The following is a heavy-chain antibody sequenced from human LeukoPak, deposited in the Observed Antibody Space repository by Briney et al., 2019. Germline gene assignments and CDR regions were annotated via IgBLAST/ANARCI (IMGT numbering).Heavy chain of an antibody. CDR1: GFTFSTYS. D-gene: IGHD6-19*01. CDR2: ISSGSGTI. CDR3: ARDPAGAGIYYDY. J-gene: IGHJ4*02. V-gene: IGHV3-48*01. Sequence: PGGSLRLSCVASGFTFSTYSMNWVRQASGKGLEWISYISSGSGTIHYAGSVKGRFTISRDNAKNSLYLQMNSLRAEDTAVYYCARDPAGAGIYYDYWGQGTLVTVSS.